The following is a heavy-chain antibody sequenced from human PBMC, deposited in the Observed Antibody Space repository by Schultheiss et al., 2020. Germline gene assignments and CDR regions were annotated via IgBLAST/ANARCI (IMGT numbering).Heavy chain of an antibody. V-gene: IGHV3-23*01. D-gene: IGHD3-10*01. CDR2: ISGSGGST. CDR3: ARDGSGDDMVRGVIVSGFDY. CDR1: GFTFSSYA. Sequence: GGSLRLSCAASGFTFSSYAMSWVRQAPGKGLEWVSAISGSGGSTYYADSVKGRFTISRDNSKNTLYLQMNSLRAEDTAVYYCARDGSGDDMVRGVIVSGFDYWGQGTLVTVSS. J-gene: IGHJ4*02.